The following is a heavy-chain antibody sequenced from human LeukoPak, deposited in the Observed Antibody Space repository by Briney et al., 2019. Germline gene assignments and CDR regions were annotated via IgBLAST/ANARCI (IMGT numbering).Heavy chain of an antibody. CDR1: GFTFSSYS. Sequence: PGGSLRLSCAASGFTFSSYSMNWVRQAPGKGLEWVSSISSSSSYIYYADSVKGRFTISRDNAKNSLYLQMNSLRAEDTAVYYCARGWELLEAHFDYWGQGTLVTVSS. V-gene: IGHV3-21*01. CDR3: ARGWELLEAHFDY. D-gene: IGHD1-26*01. CDR2: ISSSSSYI. J-gene: IGHJ4*02.